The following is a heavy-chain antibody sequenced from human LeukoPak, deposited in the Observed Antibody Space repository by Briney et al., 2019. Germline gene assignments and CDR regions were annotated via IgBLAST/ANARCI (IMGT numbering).Heavy chain of an antibody. Sequence: GASVKVSCKASGYTFTSYYMHWVRQAPGQGLEWMGIINPSGGSTSYAQKFQGRVTMTRDTSTSTVYMELSSLRSEDTAVYYCARAQIVYGSGSYYTHDYWGQGTLVTVSP. CDR2: INPSGGST. CDR1: GYTFTSYY. J-gene: IGHJ4*02. CDR3: ARAQIVYGSGSYYTHDY. V-gene: IGHV1-46*01. D-gene: IGHD3-10*01.